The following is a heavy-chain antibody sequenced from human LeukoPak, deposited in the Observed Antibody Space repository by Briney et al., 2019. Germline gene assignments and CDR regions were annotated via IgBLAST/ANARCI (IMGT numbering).Heavy chain of an antibody. CDR2: ISAYNGNT. D-gene: IGHD3-22*01. Sequence: ASVKVSCKASGYTFTNYGISWVRQAPGQGLGWMGWISAYNGNTNSAQKLQGRVTMTTDTSTSTAYMELRSLRSDDTAVYYCARDPPKYYYDSSGTAEDYWGQGTLVTVSS. CDR3: ARDPPKYYYDSSGTAEDY. CDR1: GYTFTNYG. V-gene: IGHV1-18*01. J-gene: IGHJ4*02.